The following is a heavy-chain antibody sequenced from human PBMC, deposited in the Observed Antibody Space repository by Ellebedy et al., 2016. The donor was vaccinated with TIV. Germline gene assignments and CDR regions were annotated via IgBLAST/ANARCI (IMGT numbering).Heavy chain of an antibody. Sequence: SLKISCAASGFKFGDYYMYWVRQAPGKGLEWVSGISKNSGSVGYADPVKGRFTISSDNAKNSLYLQMNSLRGEDTALYYCARAYYGSGSPDYWGQGTLVTVSS. CDR1: GFKFGDYY. D-gene: IGHD3-10*01. CDR2: ISKNSGSV. J-gene: IGHJ4*02. CDR3: ARAYYGSGSPDY. V-gene: IGHV3-9*01.